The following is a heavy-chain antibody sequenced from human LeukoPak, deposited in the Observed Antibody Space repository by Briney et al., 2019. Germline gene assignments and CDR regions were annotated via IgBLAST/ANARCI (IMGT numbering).Heavy chain of an antibody. CDR2: ISAYNGNT. V-gene: IGHV1-18*01. Sequence: ASVKVSCKASGYTFTSYGISWVRQAPGQGLEGMGWISAYNGNTNYAQKLQGRVTMTKDTSTSTAYMELRSLRSDDTAVYYCARDTGATTAYYYYYMDVWGKGTTVTVSS. CDR1: GYTFTSYG. J-gene: IGHJ6*03. D-gene: IGHD1-26*01. CDR3: ARDTGATTAYYYYYMDV.